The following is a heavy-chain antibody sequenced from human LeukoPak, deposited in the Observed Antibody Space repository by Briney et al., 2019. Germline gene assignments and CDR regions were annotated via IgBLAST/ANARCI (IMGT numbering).Heavy chain of an antibody. D-gene: IGHD6-6*01. Sequence: PGGSLRLSCAASGFTFSSYGMHWVRQAPGKGLEWVAFIRYDGSNKYYADSVKGRFTISRDNSKNTLYLQMNSLRAEDAAVYYCAKDRAAQDAFDIWGQGTMVTVSS. CDR3: AKDRAAQDAFDI. J-gene: IGHJ3*02. CDR2: IRYDGSNK. V-gene: IGHV3-30*02. CDR1: GFTFSSYG.